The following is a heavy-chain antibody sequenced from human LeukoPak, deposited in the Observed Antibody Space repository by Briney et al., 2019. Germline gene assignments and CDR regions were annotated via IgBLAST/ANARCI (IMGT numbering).Heavy chain of an antibody. D-gene: IGHD1-26*01. Sequence: ETLSLTCTVSGGSISSYYWSWVRQAPGKGLEWVSVIYSGGSTYYADSVKGRFTISRDNSKNTLYLQMDSLRAEDTAVYYCARLRQVGATVRLNWFDPWGQGTLVTVSS. J-gene: IGHJ5*02. V-gene: IGHV3-53*01. CDR1: GGSISSYY. CDR3: ARLRQVGATVRLNWFDP. CDR2: IYSGGST.